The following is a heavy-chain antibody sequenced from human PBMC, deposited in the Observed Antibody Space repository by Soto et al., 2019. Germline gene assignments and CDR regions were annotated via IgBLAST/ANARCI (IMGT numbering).Heavy chain of an antibody. D-gene: IGHD2-21*02. J-gene: IGHJ6*02. CDR1: GDTFSSYT. CDR2: VIPVLGVR. CDR3: AMRRYCGDDCYCEYYYGMDV. V-gene: IGHV1-69*02. Sequence: QVQLVQSVAEMKKPGSSVKVSCRSGGDTFSSYTVSWVRQAPGQGLEWLGRVIPVLGVRNYAPKLQGKVSSTADKSTSAAYVARRMLRSECSCVYYCAMRRYCGDDCYCEYYYGMDVWAQGTKVTVSS.